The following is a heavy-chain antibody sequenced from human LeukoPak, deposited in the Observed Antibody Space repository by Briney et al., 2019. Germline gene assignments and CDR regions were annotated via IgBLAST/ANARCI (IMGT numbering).Heavy chain of an antibody. D-gene: IGHD3-22*01. CDR2: IRYDGSNK. Sequence: GGSLRLSCAASGFTFSSYGMHWVRQAPGKGLEWVAFIRYDGSNKYYADSVKGRFTISRDNSKNTLYLQMNSLRAEDTAVYYRAKDSLYYYDSSGQTIDYWGQGTLVTVSS. J-gene: IGHJ4*02. CDR3: AKDSLYYYDSSGQTIDY. V-gene: IGHV3-30*02. CDR1: GFTFSSYG.